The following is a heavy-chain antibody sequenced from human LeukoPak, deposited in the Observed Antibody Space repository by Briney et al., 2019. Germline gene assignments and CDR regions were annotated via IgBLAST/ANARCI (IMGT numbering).Heavy chain of an antibody. V-gene: IGHV4-4*07. J-gene: IGHJ4*02. D-gene: IGHD6-13*01. Sequence: SETLSLTCTVSGGSISGYSWSWIRQPAGQGLEWIGRIYTNGDTRYNPSLKSRVTMSVDTSKNQVSLKLRPVTAADTAVYYCARAAGAAGGQYFDYWGQGTLVTVSS. CDR2: IYTNGDT. CDR3: ARAAGAAGGQYFDY. CDR1: GGSISGYS.